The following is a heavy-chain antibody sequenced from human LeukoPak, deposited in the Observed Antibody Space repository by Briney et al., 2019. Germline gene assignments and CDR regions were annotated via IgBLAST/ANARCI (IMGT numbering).Heavy chain of an antibody. V-gene: IGHV3-9*01. D-gene: IGHD3-22*01. CDR1: GFTFDDCA. CDR2: ISWNSGSI. Sequence: PGGSLRLSCAASGFTFDDCAMHWVRQAPGKGLEWVSGISWNSGSIGYADSVKGRFTISRDNAKNSLYLQMNSLRAEDTAVYYCAGYVSSGRRDSFDIWGQGTMVTVSS. J-gene: IGHJ3*02. CDR3: AGYVSSGRRDSFDI.